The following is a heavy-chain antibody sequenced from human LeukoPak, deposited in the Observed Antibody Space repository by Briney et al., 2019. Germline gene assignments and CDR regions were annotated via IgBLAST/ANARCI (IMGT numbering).Heavy chain of an antibody. CDR3: ARHDDYGDFFDY. J-gene: IGHJ4*02. Sequence: SETLSLACTVSGGSISSYYWSWIRQPAGKGQEWIGRIYTSGSTNYNPSLKSRVTMSVDTSKNQFSLKLSSVTAADTAVYYCARHDDYGDFFDYWGQGTLVTVSS. CDR1: GGSISSYY. V-gene: IGHV4-4*07. D-gene: IGHD4-17*01. CDR2: IYTSGST.